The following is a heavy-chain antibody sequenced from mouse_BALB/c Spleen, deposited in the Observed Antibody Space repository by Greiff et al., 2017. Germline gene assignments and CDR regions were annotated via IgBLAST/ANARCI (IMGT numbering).Heavy chain of an antibody. J-gene: IGHJ3*01. D-gene: IGHD1-1*01. Sequence: EVKLVESGAELVKPGASVKLSCTASGFNIKDTYMHWVKQRPEQGLEWIGRIDPANGNTKYDPKFQGKATITADTSSNTAYLQLSSLTSEDTAVYYCARRFHYYGSSYFAYWGQGTLVTVSA. CDR3: ARRFHYYGSSYFAY. CDR1: GFNIKDTY. V-gene: IGHV14-3*02. CDR2: IDPANGNT.